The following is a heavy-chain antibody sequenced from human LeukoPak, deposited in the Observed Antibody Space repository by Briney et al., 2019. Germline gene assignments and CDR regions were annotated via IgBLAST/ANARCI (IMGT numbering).Heavy chain of an antibody. J-gene: IGHJ4*02. CDR2: MNPNSGNT. Sequence: ASVKVSCKASGYTFTRYDINWVRQATGQGLEWMGWMNPNSGNTGYAQKFQGRVTMTRNTSISTAYMELSSLRSEDTAVYYCARGEYSSFDPGDYWGQGTLVTVSS. CDR3: ARGEYSSFDPGDY. D-gene: IGHD6-6*01. CDR1: GYTFTRYD. V-gene: IGHV1-8*01.